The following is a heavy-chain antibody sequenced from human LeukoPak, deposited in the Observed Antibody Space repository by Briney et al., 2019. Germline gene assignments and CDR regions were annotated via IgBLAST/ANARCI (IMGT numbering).Heavy chain of an antibody. D-gene: IGHD1-7*01. CDR2: ISSSSSTI. J-gene: IGHJ4*02. CDR3: ARGTTGLYY. V-gene: IGHV3-48*04. CDR1: GFTFSSYS. Sequence: GSLRLSCAASGFTFSSYSMNWVRQAPGKGLEWVSYISSSSSTIYYADSVKGRFTTSRDNAKNSLYLQMNSLRAEDTAVYYCARGTTGLYYWGQGTLVTVSS.